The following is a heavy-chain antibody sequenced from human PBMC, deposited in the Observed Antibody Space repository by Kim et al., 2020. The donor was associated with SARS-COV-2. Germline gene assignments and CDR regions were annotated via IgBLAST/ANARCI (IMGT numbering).Heavy chain of an antibody. CDR2: IIPIFGTA. J-gene: IGHJ1*01. D-gene: IGHD3-22*01. CDR1: GGTFSSYA. CDR3: ARSPLLDYDSSDVGYFQH. V-gene: IGHV1-69*13. Sequence: SVKVSCKASGGTFSSYAISWVRQAPGQGLEWMGGIIPIFGTANYAQKFQGRVTITADESTSTAYMELSSLRSEDTAVYYCARSPLLDYDSSDVGYFQHWGQGTLVTVSS.